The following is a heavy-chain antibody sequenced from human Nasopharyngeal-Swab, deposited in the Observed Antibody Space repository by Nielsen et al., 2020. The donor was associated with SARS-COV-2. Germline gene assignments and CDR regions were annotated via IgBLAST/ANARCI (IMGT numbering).Heavy chain of an antibody. CDR2: FDPEDGEA. CDR1: GYTSTDLS. CDR3: ATHRPRYYDSSAYNFASDV. Sequence: ASVKVSCKVSGYTSTDLSMHWVRQAPGKGLEWMGGFDPEDGEAIYTQKFQGRVTMTEDTSIDTAYMELSSLRSEDTAVYYCATHRPRYYDSSAYNFASDVWGQGTMVTVSS. V-gene: IGHV1-24*01. J-gene: IGHJ3*01. D-gene: IGHD3-22*01.